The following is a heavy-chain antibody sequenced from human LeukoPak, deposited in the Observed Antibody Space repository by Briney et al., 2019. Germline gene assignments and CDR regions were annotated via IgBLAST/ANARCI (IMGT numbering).Heavy chain of an antibody. CDR2: IRSSGNTI. CDR3: ARLIVILPAATDVFDI. Sequence: GGSLRLSCAASGFTFSDYSMSWIRQAPGKGLEWVSYIRSSGNTIYYADSVKGRFTISRDSAKNSLYLQMNSLRAEDTAVYYCARLIVILPAATDVFDIWGQGTMVTVSS. V-gene: IGHV3-11*04. D-gene: IGHD2-2*01. CDR1: GFTFSDYS. J-gene: IGHJ3*02.